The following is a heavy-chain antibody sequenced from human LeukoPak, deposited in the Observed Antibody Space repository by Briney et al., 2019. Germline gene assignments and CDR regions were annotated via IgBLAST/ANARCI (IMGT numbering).Heavy chain of an antibody. J-gene: IGHJ4*02. CDR3: AKVHYYDSSGMGGFDH. V-gene: IGHV3-23*01. CDR1: GFTSSSYA. D-gene: IGHD3-22*01. CDR2: ISGGDRST. Sequence: GGSLRLSCAASGFTSSSYAMSWVRQAPGKGLEWVSAISGGDRSTHYADSVKGRFTISRDSSKNTLYLQMNSLRVDDTAVYYCAKVHYYDSSGMGGFDHWGQGTLVTVSS.